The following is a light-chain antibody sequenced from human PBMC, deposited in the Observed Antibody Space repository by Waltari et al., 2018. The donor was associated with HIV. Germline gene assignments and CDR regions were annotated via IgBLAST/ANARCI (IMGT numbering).Light chain of an antibody. CDR3: HSRDSSGNSYV. J-gene: IGLJ1*01. CDR1: SLRSSV. V-gene: IGLV3-19*01. CDR2: GKN. Sequence: SSELTQDPDVSVALGQTLKITCQGDSLRSSVSNWYQPRPGPAPLLVLHGKNSRPSGVPDRFSGFSSGSTASLTIPGAQAEDEAVYYCHSRDSSGNSYVVGNGTQVTVL.